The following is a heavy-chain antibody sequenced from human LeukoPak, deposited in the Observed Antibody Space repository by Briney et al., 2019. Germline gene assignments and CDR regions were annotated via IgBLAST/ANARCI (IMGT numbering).Heavy chain of an antibody. J-gene: IGHJ4*02. CDR2: VSTRGIYT. D-gene: IGHD4-17*01. CDR3: ARNFGDGGGYFDY. V-gene: IGHV3-21*01. Sequence: GGALRLSCVASGFTLRSCSLNAVRPARGRGLEWVSTVSTRGIYTYYADSVRGRFIISRDNAKNSLYLQMNSLSGEDTAVYFCARNFGDGGGYFDYWGQGTLVAVSS. CDR1: GFTLRSCS.